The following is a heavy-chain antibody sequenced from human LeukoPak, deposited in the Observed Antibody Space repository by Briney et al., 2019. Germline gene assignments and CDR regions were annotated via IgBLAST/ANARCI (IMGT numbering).Heavy chain of an antibody. D-gene: IGHD5-18*01. V-gene: IGHV3-23*01. CDR3: ARRGPSGYRYMDV. CDR1: GFTFNSYA. Sequence: GGSLRLSCAASGFTFNSYALSWVRQAPGKGLEWVSAISGSGDSTYYADSVRGRFTISRDNAKNSLYLQMNSLRAEDTAVYYCARRGPSGYRYMDVWGKGTTVTVSS. CDR2: ISGSGDST. J-gene: IGHJ6*03.